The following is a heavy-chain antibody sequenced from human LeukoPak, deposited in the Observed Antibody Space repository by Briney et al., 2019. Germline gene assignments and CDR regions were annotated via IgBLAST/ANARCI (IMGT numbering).Heavy chain of an antibody. V-gene: IGHV7-4-1*02. CDR1: GYTFTSYA. Sequence: ASVKVSCKASGYTFTSYAMHGVRQPPGQGLEWMGWINTNTGNPTYAQGFTGRFVFSLDTSVSTAYLQISSLKAEDTAVYYCALYGSGSLFDYWGQGTLVTVSS. CDR3: ALYGSGSLFDY. J-gene: IGHJ4*02. CDR2: INTNTGNP. D-gene: IGHD3-10*01.